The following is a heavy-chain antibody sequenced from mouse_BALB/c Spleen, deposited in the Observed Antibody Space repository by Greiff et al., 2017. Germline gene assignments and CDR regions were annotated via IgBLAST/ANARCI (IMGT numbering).Heavy chain of an antibody. CDR3: ARLGGYSSYWYFDV. D-gene: IGHD2-3*01. CDR1: GYTFTSYT. CDR2: INPSSGYT. V-gene: IGHV1-4*02. J-gene: IGHJ1*01. Sequence: VKLMESAAELARPGASVKMSCKASGYTFTSYTMHWVKQRPGQGLEWIGYINPSSGYTEYNQKFKDKTTLTADKSSSTAYMQLSSLTSEDSAVYYCARLGGYSSYWYFDVWGAGTTVTVSS.